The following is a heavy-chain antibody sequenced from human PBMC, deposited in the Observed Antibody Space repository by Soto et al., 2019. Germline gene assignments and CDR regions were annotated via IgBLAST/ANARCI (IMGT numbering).Heavy chain of an antibody. CDR2: IKGDGSEK. J-gene: IGHJ5*02. D-gene: IGHD3-10*01. CDR1: GFTFGDYW. CDR3: ARVSPESYYSQGNWFEP. Sequence: EVQLVESGGGLVQPGGSLRLSCAGSGFTFGDYWMTWVRQAPGKGLEWVANIKGDGSEKNYVDSVKGRFAISRDNTKSSLYLQMNSLRVGDTAVYYCARVSPESYYSQGNWFEPWGQGTLVTVSS. V-gene: IGHV3-7*01.